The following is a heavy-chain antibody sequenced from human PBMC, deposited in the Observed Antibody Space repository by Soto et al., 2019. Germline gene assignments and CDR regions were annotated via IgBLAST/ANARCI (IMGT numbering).Heavy chain of an antibody. CDR3: ARTAPMDAGDKYYYDF. CDR1: GGTFSSYA. CDR2: IIPIFGTA. Sequence: SVKVSCKASGGTFSSYAIICVRQAPGQGLEWMGGIIPIFGTAEYSQKFEDRVTITADESTNTVYMDLRSLTSEDTAIYYCARTAPMDAGDKYYYDFWGQGALVTVSS. V-gene: IGHV1-69*13. J-gene: IGHJ4*02. D-gene: IGHD3-16*01.